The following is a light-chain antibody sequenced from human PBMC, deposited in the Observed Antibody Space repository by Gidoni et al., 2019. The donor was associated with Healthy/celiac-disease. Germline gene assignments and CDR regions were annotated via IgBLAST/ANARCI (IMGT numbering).Light chain of an antibody. CDR1: QDIGSH. CDR3: QQANSHLALT. V-gene: IGKV1-9*01. J-gene: IGKJ4*01. CDR2: YAF. Sequence: DIQLTQSPSFLSASVGDRVTITCRASQDIGSHIAWYQQKPGKAPKLLIYYAFILQSGVPSRFSGSGSGTEFSLTISSLQSGDFATYYCQQANSHLALTFGGGTKVDI.